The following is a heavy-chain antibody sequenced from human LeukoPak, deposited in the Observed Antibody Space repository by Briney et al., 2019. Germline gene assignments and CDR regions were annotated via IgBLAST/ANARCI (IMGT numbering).Heavy chain of an antibody. D-gene: IGHD1-26*01. CDR2: FNWNSDRV. V-gene: IGHV3-9*01. Sequence: PGRSLRLSCAASGFSLCDYAMHWVRQAPGKGLEWVSGFNWNSDRVAYAVSVKGRFPMSRDNAETSLYLQMNSLRLEDAAFYHCVTALTWDLFDAFEFWGQGTVVTVSS. J-gene: IGHJ3*01. CDR3: VTALTWDLFDAFEF. CDR1: GFSLCDYA.